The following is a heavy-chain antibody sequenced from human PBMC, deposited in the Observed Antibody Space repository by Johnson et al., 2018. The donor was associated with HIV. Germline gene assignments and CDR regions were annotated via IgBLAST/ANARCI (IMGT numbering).Heavy chain of an antibody. CDR2: IKSKTDGGTP. J-gene: IGHJ3*02. D-gene: IGHD6-6*01. CDR3: TRRDSSELGDAFDI. V-gene: IGHV3-15*05. CDR1: GFTFSNAW. Sequence: VQLVESGGGLVQPGGSLRLSCAASGFTFSNAWMSWVRQAPVKGLEWVGRIKSKTDGGTPDYAAPVKGRFTISRDNSKNTLYLQMNSLRAEDTALYFCTRRDSSELGDAFDIWGQGTMVTVSS.